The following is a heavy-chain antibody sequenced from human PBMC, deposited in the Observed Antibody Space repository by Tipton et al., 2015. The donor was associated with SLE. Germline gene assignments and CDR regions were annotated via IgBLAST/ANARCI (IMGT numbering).Heavy chain of an antibody. D-gene: IGHD5-18*01. CDR3: ARWIPLTGINV. CDR1: GDSFSSGSYY. V-gene: IGHV4-39*07. Sequence: TLSLTCTVSGDSFSSGSYYWGWVRQPPGKGLEYIGEIHHRGSTNYKSSLRGRVTISVDKSKNQFSLKLTSVTAADTAVYYCARWIPLTGINVWGQGATVTVSS. CDR2: IHHRGST. J-gene: IGHJ6*02.